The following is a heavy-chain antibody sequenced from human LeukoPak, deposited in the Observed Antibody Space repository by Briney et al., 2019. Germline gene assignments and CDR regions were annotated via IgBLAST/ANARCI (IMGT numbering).Heavy chain of an antibody. V-gene: IGHV2-5*01. D-gene: IGHD3-3*01. J-gene: IGHJ5*02. CDR1: GFSLSTSGVG. CDR3: ALSHPVHYYDFWSGYYRGVYNWFDP. Sequence: SSPTLVNPTQTLTLTCTFSGFSLSTSGVGVGWIRQPPGKALEWLALIYWNDDKRYSPSLKSRLTITKDTSKNQVVLTMTNMDPVDTATYYCALSHPVHYYDFWSGYYRGVYNWFDPWGQGTLVTVSS. CDR2: IYWNDDK.